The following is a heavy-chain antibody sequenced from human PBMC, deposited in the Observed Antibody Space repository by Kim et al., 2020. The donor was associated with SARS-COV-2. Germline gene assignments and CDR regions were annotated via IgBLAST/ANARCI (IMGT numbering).Heavy chain of an antibody. CDR1: GYTFTGYY. D-gene: IGHD3-10*01. CDR2: INPNSGGT. V-gene: IGHV1-2*04. CDR3: ARGLAPDYYPGDAFDI. J-gene: IGHJ3*02. Sequence: ASVKVSCKASGYTFTGYYMHWVRQAPGQGLEWMGWINPNSGGTNYAQKFQGWVTMTRDTSISTAYMELSRLRSDDTAVYYCARGLAPDYYPGDAFDIWGQGTMVTVSS.